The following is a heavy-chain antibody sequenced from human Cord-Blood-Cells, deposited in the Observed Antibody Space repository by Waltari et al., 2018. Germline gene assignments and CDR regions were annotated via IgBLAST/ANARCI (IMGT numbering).Heavy chain of an antibody. CDR3: ARSPADYGDYSGAFDI. Sequence: QVQLVQSGAEVKKPGSSVKVSCKASGGTFSSYAISWVRQAPGQGLEWMGGIIPIFGTANYAQKFQGRVTITADKSTSTAYMELSSLRSEDTAVYYCARSPADYGDYSGAFDIWGQGTMVTVSS. D-gene: IGHD4-17*01. CDR2: IIPIFGTA. CDR1: GGTFSSYA. V-gene: IGHV1-69*06. J-gene: IGHJ3*02.